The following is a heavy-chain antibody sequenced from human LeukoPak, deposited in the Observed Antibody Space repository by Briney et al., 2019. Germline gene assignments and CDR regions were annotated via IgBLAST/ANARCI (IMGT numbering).Heavy chain of an antibody. V-gene: IGHV3-15*07. J-gene: IGHJ4*02. Sequence: GGSLRLSCAVSGFAFNEAWMNWVRQAPGKGLEWVGRIKSKTDGETTDYAAPVKGRFTISRDDSKDTLYLQMNSLRPEDTAVYYCNTDPSFFVIPDWGQGTLVTVSP. CDR2: IKSKTDGETT. CDR3: NTDPSFFVIPD. CDR1: GFAFNEAW. D-gene: IGHD3-16*02.